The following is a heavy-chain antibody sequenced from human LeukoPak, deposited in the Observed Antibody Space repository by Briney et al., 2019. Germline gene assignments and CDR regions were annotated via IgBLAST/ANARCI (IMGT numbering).Heavy chain of an antibody. CDR3: ARDRSDSSGYYYMDV. CDR2: IYYSGST. Sequence: SETLSLTCTVSGGSISSDYWSWIRQPPGKGLEWIGYIYYSGSTNYNPSLKSRVTISVDTSKNQFSLRLSSVTAADTAVYYCARDRSDSSGYYYMDVWGKGTTVTVSS. V-gene: IGHV4-59*01. J-gene: IGHJ6*03. CDR1: GGSISSDY. D-gene: IGHD3-22*01.